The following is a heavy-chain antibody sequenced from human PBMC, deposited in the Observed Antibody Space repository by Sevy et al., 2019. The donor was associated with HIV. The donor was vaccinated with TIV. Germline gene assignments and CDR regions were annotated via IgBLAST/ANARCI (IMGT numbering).Heavy chain of an antibody. CDR3: ARHAREAWRGSGGVYNVTDGFDP. CDR2: IITKNHGGTP. J-gene: IGHJ5*02. CDR1: GFNIADYY. D-gene: IGHD3-10*01. Sequence: GGSLRLSCTGSGFNIADYYMTWVRQAPGKGLDWVGFIITKNHGGTPEYGASVKGRFTISRDDSKNTIYLQMHSLKTEDTGIYYCARHAREAWRGSGGVYNVTDGFDPWGQGTLVTVSS. V-gene: IGHV3-49*04.